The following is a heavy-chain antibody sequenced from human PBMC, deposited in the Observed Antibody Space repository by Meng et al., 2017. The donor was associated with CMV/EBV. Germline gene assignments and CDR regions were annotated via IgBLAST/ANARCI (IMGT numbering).Heavy chain of an antibody. V-gene: IGHV3-23*01. CDR1: GFTFSSYA. D-gene: IGHD3-3*01. J-gene: IGHJ6*02. CDR3: ARPRFTIFGVAPGWGGYYYGMDV. Sequence: GESLKISCAASGFTFSSYAMSWVRQAPGKGLEWVSAISGSGGSTYYADSVKGRFTISRDNSKNTLYLQMNSLRAEDTAVYYCARPRFTIFGVAPGWGGYYYGMDVWGQGTTVTVSS. CDR2: ISGSGGST.